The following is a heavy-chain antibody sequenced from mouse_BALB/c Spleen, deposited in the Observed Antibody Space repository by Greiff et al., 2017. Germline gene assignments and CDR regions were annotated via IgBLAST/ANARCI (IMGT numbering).Heavy chain of an antibody. CDR3: ARWTGTRFAY. Sequence: QVQLQQPGAELVKPGASVKLSCKASGYTFTSYWMHWVKQRPGQGLEWIGVINPSNGRTNYNEKFKSKATLTVDKSSSTAYMQLSSLTSEDSAVYYCARWTGTRFAYWGQGTLVTVSA. CDR2: INPSNGRT. CDR1: GYTFTSYW. J-gene: IGHJ3*01. D-gene: IGHD3-3*01. V-gene: IGHV1S81*02.